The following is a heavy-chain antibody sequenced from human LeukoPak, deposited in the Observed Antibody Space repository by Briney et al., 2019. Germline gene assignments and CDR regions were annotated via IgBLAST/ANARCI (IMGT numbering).Heavy chain of an antibody. CDR1: GFSFSSTW. CDR3: ARDPGWGALDY. D-gene: IGHD3-16*01. Sequence: PGGSLRLSCAASGFSFSSTWMTWVRQTPGKGLELVSNINIDGSQRYHAYSVEGRFTISRDNVKNTLYLQMNGLRVEDTAVYYCARDPGWGALDYWGQGALDIVSS. V-gene: IGHV3-7*03. J-gene: IGHJ4*02. CDR2: INIDGSQR.